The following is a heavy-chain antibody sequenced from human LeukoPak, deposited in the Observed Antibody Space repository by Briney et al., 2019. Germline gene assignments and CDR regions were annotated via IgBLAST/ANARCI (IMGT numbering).Heavy chain of an antibody. D-gene: IGHD6-25*01. CDR3: ARVPQSQRTYYYYMDV. CDR2: VSVEGIGR. Sequence: GGSLRLSCVASGFTFTSYTFYWFRQAPGRGLEWVASVSVEGIGRYFPGSVEGRFTISRDNAKNSLYLQMNSLRAEDTALYHCARVPQSQRTYYYYMDVWGKGTTVTVSS. J-gene: IGHJ6*03. CDR1: GFTFTSYT. V-gene: IGHV3-30*04.